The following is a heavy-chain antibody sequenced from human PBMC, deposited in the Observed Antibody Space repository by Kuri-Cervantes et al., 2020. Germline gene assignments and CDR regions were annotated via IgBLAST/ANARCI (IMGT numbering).Heavy chain of an antibody. Sequence: SQTLSLTCAVSGYSISSGNWWGWLRQTPGKRLEWIAYIYYSGSTYYNPSLKSRVTMSVDTSKNQFSLKLSSVTAADTAVYYCARAPGYYNALDVWGQGTMVTVSS. J-gene: IGHJ6*02. V-gene: IGHV4-28*03. CDR1: GYSISSGNW. CDR3: ARAPGYYNALDV. CDR2: IYYSGST. D-gene: IGHD3-10*01.